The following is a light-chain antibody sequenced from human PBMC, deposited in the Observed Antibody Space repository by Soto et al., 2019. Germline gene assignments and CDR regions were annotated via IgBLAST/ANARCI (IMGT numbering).Light chain of an antibody. V-gene: IGKV3-20*01. J-gene: IGKJ4*01. CDR1: QSVSSSY. CDR3: QHYGSLVLT. CDR2: GAS. Sequence: EIVLTQSPGTLSLSPGERATLSCRASQSVSSSYLAWYQQKPGQAPRLLIYGASSRATGIPDRFSGSGSGTDFSLTISRLESGDFAVYYCQHYGSLVLTFGGGTKVESK.